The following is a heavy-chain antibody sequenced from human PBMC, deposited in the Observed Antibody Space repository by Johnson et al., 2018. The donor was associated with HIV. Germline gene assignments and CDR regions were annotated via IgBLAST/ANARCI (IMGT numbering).Heavy chain of an antibody. CDR3: AKELYAPAPFDI. CDR2: ISGSGGST. Sequence: VQVVESGGGVVQPGGSLRLSCAASGFTVSSNYMSWVRQAPGKGLEWVSPISGSGGSTYYADSVKGRFTISRDNSKNTLYLQMNSLRAEDTAVYYCAKELYAPAPFDIWGQGTMVTVSS. D-gene: IGHD2/OR15-2a*01. CDR1: GFTVSSNY. J-gene: IGHJ3*02. V-gene: IGHV3-23*04.